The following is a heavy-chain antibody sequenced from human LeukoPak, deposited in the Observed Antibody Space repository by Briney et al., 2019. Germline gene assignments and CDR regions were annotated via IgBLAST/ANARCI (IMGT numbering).Heavy chain of an antibody. J-gene: IGHJ4*02. CDR2: INHSGST. Sequence: SETLSLTSAVYGGSFSGYYWSWIRQPPGKGLEWIGEINHSGSTNYNPSHKSRVTISVDTSKNQFSLKLSSVTAADTAVYYCARSPYCSGGSCYRRGFDYWGQGTLVTVSS. D-gene: IGHD2-15*01. V-gene: IGHV4-34*01. CDR1: GGSFSGYY. CDR3: ARSPYCSGGSCYRRGFDY.